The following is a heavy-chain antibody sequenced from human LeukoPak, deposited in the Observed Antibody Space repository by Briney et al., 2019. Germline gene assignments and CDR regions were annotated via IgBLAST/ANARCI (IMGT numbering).Heavy chain of an antibody. J-gene: IGHJ4*02. CDR3: ARDLLNEGNHLDY. Sequence: SETLSLTCTVSGGSVSSGDYYWSWIRQPPGKGLEWIGYIYYSGSTYYNPSLKSRVTISVDTSKNQFSLKLSSVTAADTAVYYCARDLLNEGNHLDYWGQGTLVTVSS. D-gene: IGHD4-23*01. CDR2: IYYSGST. CDR1: GGSVSSGDYY. V-gene: IGHV4-30-4*01.